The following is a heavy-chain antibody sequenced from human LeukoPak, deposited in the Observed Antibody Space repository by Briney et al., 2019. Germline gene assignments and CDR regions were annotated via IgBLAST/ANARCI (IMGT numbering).Heavy chain of an antibody. J-gene: IGHJ4*02. CDR2: IIPILGIA. CDR1: GGTFSSYA. CDR3: ARDPLADGYNPH. Sequence: SVKVSCKASGGTFSSYAISWVRQAAGQGLEWMGRIIPILGIANYAQKFQGRVTITADKSTSTAYMELSSLRSEDTAVYYCARDPLADGYNPHWGQGTLVTVSS. V-gene: IGHV1-69*04. D-gene: IGHD5-24*01.